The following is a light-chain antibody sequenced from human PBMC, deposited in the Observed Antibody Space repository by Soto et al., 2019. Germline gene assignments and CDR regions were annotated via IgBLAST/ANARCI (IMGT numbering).Light chain of an antibody. CDR3: QQYNAYPWT. J-gene: IGKJ1*01. CDR2: DAS. Sequence: DIQMTQSPSTLSGSVGDRVTITCRASQSINKWLAWHQQKPGKAPKLLIYDASSLQSGVPSRFSGSASGREFALSISSLLPEDFGTYYCQQYNAYPWTFGRGTKVDIK. CDR1: QSINKW. V-gene: IGKV1-5*01.